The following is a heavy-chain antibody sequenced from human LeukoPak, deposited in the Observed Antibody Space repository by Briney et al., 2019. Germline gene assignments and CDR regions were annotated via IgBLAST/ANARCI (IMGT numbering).Heavy chain of an antibody. D-gene: IGHD4-17*01. V-gene: IGHV4-61*01. J-gene: IGHJ4*02. CDR1: GVSVSSGSYY. CDR2: IYYSGST. CDR3: ARMTTVTNYLDY. Sequence: SETLSLTCTVSGVSVSSGSYYWSWIRQPPGKGLEWIGYIYYSGSTNYNPSLKSRVTISVDTSKNQFSLKLSSVTAADTAVYYCARMTTVTNYLDYWGQGTLVTVSS.